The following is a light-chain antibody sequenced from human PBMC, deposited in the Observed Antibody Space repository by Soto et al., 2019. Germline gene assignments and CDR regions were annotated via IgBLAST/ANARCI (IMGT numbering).Light chain of an antibody. Sequence: EIVMTQSPRSLPVTPGEPASISCRSSQSLLHSNGNNYLEWYLQKPGQSPQVLIYLGSNRASGVPDRFSGSGSGTDCTLKISRVEAEDVGVYYCMQALQTPTFGQGTKVEIK. V-gene: IGKV2-28*01. J-gene: IGKJ1*01. CDR2: LGS. CDR1: QSLLHSNGNNY. CDR3: MQALQTPT.